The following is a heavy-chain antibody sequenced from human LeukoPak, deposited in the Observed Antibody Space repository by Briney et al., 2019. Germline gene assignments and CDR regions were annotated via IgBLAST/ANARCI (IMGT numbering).Heavy chain of an antibody. CDR2: IYYSGST. Sequence: SETLFLTCTVSGGSISSSSYYWGWIRQPPGKGLEWIGSIYYSGSTYYNPSLKSRVTISVDTSKNQFSLKLSSVTAADTAVYYCARQGDGYNYLNWFDPWGQGTLVTVSS. CDR3: ARQGDGYNYLNWFDP. J-gene: IGHJ5*02. D-gene: IGHD5-24*01. CDR1: GGSISSSSYY. V-gene: IGHV4-39*01.